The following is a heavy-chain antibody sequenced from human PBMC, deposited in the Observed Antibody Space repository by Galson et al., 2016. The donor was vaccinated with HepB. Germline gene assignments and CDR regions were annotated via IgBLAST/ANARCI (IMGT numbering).Heavy chain of an antibody. V-gene: IGHV3-7*01. J-gene: IGHJ4*02. Sequence: SLRLSCAASGFTFSRSWMSWVRQAPGKGLEWVANIKQDGSDKYYVDSVKGRFTISRDSAKNSLYLQMNSLRAEDTAVYYCAKSKGGVWSYYFDYWGQGTLVTVSS. D-gene: IGHD6-19*01. CDR2: IKQDGSDK. CDR1: GFTFSRSW. CDR3: AKSKGGVWSYYFDY.